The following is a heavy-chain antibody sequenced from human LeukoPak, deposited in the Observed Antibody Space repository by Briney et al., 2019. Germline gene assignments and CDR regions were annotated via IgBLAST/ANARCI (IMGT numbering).Heavy chain of an antibody. CDR3: ARGLKMATRRFGS. D-gene: IGHD5-24*01. J-gene: IGHJ4*02. Sequence: ASVKVSCKASGYTFTSDDINCVRQATGQGLEWMGRMNPNSGNTGYAQKFQGRVTMTRNTSISTAYMELSSLRSEDTAVYYCARGLKMATRRFGSWGQGTLVTVPS. CDR1: GYTFTSDD. V-gene: IGHV1-8*01. CDR2: MNPNSGNT.